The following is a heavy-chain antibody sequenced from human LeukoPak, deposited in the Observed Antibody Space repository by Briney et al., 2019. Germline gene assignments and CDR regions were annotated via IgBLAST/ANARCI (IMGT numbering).Heavy chain of an antibody. CDR3: AKQRDWNYGGYFDY. CDR1: GFTFSSYA. J-gene: IGHJ4*02. CDR2: ISRIGGST. D-gene: IGHD1-7*01. Sequence: GGSLRLSCAASGFTFSSYAMSWVRQAPGKGLEWVSAISRIGGSTYYADSVKGRFTISRDNSKNTLYLKMNSLRAEDTAVYYCAKQRDWNYGGYFDYWGQGTLVTVSS. V-gene: IGHV3-23*01.